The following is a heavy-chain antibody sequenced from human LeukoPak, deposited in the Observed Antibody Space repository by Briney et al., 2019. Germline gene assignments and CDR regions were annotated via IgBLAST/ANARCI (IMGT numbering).Heavy chain of an antibody. V-gene: IGHV3-23*01. J-gene: IGHJ4*02. CDR2: VSSSGGST. CDR1: GFTFSIYG. D-gene: IGHD3-22*01. Sequence: GGSLRLSCAAAGFTFSIYGMTWVRQAPGKGLEWVAVVSSSGGSTDYADSVKGRFTISRDNSKNTLLLQMNSLRAEDTAVYYCAKGSSGYYFDYWGQGTLITVSS. CDR3: AKGSSGYYFDY.